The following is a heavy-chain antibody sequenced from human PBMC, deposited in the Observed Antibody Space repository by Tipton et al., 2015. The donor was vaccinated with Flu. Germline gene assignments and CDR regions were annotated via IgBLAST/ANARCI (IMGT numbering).Heavy chain of an antibody. V-gene: IGHV3-30*18. D-gene: IGHD3-3*01. Sequence: AASGFTFSSYGMHWVRQAPGKGLEWVAVISYDGSNKYYADSVKGRFTISRDNSKNTLYLQMNSLRAEDTAVYYCAKGKARDYDFWSGYYMGWYYYYGMDVWGQGTTVTVSS. J-gene: IGHJ6*02. CDR2: ISYDGSNK. CDR3: AKGKARDYDFWSGYYMGWYYYYGMDV. CDR1: GFTFSSYG.